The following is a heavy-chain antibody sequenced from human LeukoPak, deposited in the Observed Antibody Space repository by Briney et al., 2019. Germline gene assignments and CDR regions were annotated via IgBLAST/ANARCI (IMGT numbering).Heavy chain of an antibody. J-gene: IGHJ4*02. Sequence: HAGGSLRLSCAASGFTFSSYAMTWVRQAPGKGLDWVSVIYSGGTTYYADSVKGRFTISRDNSKNTLYLQMNSLRVEDTAVYYCVREGLEGNSSAWYKFEGYWGQGTLVTVSS. V-gene: IGHV3-66*01. CDR1: GFTFSSYA. CDR3: VREGLEGNSSAWYKFEGY. D-gene: IGHD6-19*01. CDR2: IYSGGTT.